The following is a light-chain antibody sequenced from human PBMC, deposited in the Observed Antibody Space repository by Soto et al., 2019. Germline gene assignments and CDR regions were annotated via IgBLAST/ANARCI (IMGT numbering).Light chain of an antibody. CDR3: HQYNNWPLT. CDR2: GAS. CDR1: QSVSSSY. J-gene: IGKJ4*01. Sequence: EIVLTQSPGTLSLSPGERATLSCRASQSVSSSYLAWYQQKPGQAPRLLIYGASSRATGIPDRFSGSWSGTDFTLTISRLEPEDFAVYYCHQYNNWPLTFGGGTKVEIK. V-gene: IGKV3-20*01.